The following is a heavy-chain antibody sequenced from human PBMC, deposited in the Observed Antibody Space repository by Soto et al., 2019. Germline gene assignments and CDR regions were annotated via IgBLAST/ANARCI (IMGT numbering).Heavy chain of an antibody. CDR1: GFTFSSYA. Sequence: GGSLRLSCAASGFTFSSYAMSWVRQAPGKGQEWVSAISGSGGSTYYADSVKGRFTISRDNSKNTLYLQMNSLRAEDTAVYYCAKVPSRYCSSTSCYPDAFDIWGQGTMVTVSS. D-gene: IGHD2-2*01. V-gene: IGHV3-23*01. CDR3: AKVPSRYCSSTSCYPDAFDI. J-gene: IGHJ3*02. CDR2: ISGSGGST.